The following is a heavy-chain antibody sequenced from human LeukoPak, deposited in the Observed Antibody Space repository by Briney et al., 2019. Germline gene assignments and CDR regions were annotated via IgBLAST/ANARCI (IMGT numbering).Heavy chain of an antibody. CDR1: GGSISSYY. D-gene: IGHD6-13*01. CDR3: ARWGIAAAFDP. CDR2: IYYSGST. V-gene: IGHV4-59*08. J-gene: IGHJ5*02. Sequence: SETLSLTCTVSGGSISSYYWSWIRQPPGKGLEWIGYIYYSGSTNYNPSLKSRVTISVDTSKNQFSLKLSSVTAADTAVYYCARWGIAAAFDPWGQGTLVTVSS.